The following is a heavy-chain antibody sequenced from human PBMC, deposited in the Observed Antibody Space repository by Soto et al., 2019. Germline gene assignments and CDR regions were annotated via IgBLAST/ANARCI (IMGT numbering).Heavy chain of an antibody. D-gene: IGHD2-8*01. J-gene: IGHJ6*03. Sequence: GPTLVNPTQTLTLTCTFSGFSLSTSGVGVGWIRQPPGKALEWLALIYWDDDKRYSPSLKSRLTITKETSKNQVVLTMTNMDPVDTATYYCAHRRAYCTNGVCHIGQFWDDYYYYMDVWGKGTTVTVSS. V-gene: IGHV2-5*02. CDR2: IYWDDDK. CDR1: GFSLSTSGVG. CDR3: AHRRAYCTNGVCHIGQFWDDYYYYMDV.